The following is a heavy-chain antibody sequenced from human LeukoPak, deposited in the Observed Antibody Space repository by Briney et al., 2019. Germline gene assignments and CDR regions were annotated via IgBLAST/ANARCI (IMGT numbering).Heavy chain of an antibody. J-gene: IGHJ4*02. CDR3: ARDSSGWYSDY. D-gene: IGHD6-19*01. V-gene: IGHV3-7*01. CDR1: GFTFSSYW. CDR2: IKQDGSEK. Sequence: PGGSLRLSCAASGFTFSSYWMSWVRQAPGKGLEWVANIKQDGSEKYYVDSVKGRFTISRDNAKNSLYLQMNSLRAEDTAVYYRARDSSGWYSDYWGQGTLVTVSS.